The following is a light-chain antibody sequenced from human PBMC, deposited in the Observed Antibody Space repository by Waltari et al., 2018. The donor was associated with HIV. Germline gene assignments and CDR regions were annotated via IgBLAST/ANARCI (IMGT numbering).Light chain of an antibody. V-gene: IGKV1-39*01. CDR3: QQSYTAPRT. Sequence: DIQMTQSPASLSASVGDRVTIPCRASQNIRNTLIWYQQKPGKAPKLLIYTSSSLQSGVPSRFSGSGTATHFTLTISSLQPEDFATYHCQQSYTAPRTFGQGTKVEIK. J-gene: IGKJ1*01. CDR2: TSS. CDR1: QNIRNT.